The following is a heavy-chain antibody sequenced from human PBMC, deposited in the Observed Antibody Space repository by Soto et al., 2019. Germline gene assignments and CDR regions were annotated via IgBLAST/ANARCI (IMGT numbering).Heavy chain of an antibody. V-gene: IGHV4-39*01. CDR1: VGSISSSSYY. D-gene: IGHD3-22*01. CDR2: IYYSGST. CDR3: ARHVDYYDSSGLAH. Sequence: PSETLSLTCTVSVGSISSSSYYWGWIRQPPGKGLEWIGSIYYSGSTYYNPSLKSRVTISVDTSKNQFSLKLSSVTAADTAVYYCARHVDYYDSSGLAHWGQGTLVTVSS. J-gene: IGHJ4*02.